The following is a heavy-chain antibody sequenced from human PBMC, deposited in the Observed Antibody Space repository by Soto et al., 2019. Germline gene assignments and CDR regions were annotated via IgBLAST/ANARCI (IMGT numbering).Heavy chain of an antibody. CDR2: IIPILEIA. CDR1: GDTFSTYT. Sequence: SVKVSCKASGDTFSTYTVSWVRQAPGQGLEWMGRIIPILEIANYAQRFQGRVTITADTSTNTAYMELYSLRSEDTAMYYCAREKDYGDYFYAFDTWGQETMVTVSS. D-gene: IGHD4-17*01. J-gene: IGHJ3*02. V-gene: IGHV1-69*04. CDR3: AREKDYGDYFYAFDT.